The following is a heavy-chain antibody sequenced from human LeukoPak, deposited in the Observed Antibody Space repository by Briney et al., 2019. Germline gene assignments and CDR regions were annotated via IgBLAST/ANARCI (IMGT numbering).Heavy chain of an antibody. CDR3: ARGSSLRYFDWLLQAPDY. V-gene: IGHV4-34*01. Sequence: PSETLSLTCAVYGGSFSGYYWSWIRQPPGKGLEWIGEINHSGSTNYNPSLKSRVTISVDTSKNQFSVKLSSVTAADTAVYYCARGSSLRYFDWLLQAPDYWGQGTLVTVSS. J-gene: IGHJ4*02. CDR2: INHSGST. CDR1: GGSFSGYY. D-gene: IGHD3-9*01.